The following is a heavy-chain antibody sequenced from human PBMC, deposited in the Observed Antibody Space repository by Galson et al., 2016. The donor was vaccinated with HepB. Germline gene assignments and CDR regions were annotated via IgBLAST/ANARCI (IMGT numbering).Heavy chain of an antibody. CDR3: ARFTQEWLDRVYYFDY. CDR1: GFTFGSYA. J-gene: IGHJ4*02. D-gene: IGHD6-19*01. V-gene: IGHV3-23*01. CDR2: ISGDGGST. Sequence: SLRLSCAASGFTFGSYAMSWVRQAPGKGREWVSAISGDGGSTYYAGSVQGRFTSSRDRSTNTMYLQMNSLRTDDTAVYYCARFTQEWLDRVYYFDYWGQGTLVTVSS.